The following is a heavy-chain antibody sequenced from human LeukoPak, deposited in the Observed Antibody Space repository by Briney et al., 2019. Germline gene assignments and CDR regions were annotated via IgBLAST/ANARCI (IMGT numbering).Heavy chain of an antibody. V-gene: IGHV1-46*01. J-gene: IGHJ4*02. CDR1: GYTFTSYY. CDR3: ARGPPNYGGFDY. Sequence: GASVKVSCKASGYTFTSYYIHWVRQAPGQGLEWMGRINPSGGSTWYAQKFQGRVTMTRDTSTSTVYMELSSLRFEDTAVYYCARGPPNYGGFDYWGQGTLVTVSS. CDR2: INPSGGST. D-gene: IGHD4-23*01.